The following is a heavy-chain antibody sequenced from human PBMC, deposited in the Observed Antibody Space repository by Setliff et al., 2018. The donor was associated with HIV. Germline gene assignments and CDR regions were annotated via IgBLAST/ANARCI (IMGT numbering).Heavy chain of an antibody. V-gene: IGHV3-74*01. CDR2: ISTDGSST. D-gene: IGHD2-15*01. Sequence: GGSLRLSCAASGFTFSRYDVNWVRQAPGKGLMWVSRISTDGSSTIYADSVKGRFTISRDNAKNTLFLQMNSLRAEDTAVYYCARVLIAATGWCEYWGQGTLVTVSS. J-gene: IGHJ4*02. CDR1: GFTFSRYD. CDR3: ARVLIAATGWCEY.